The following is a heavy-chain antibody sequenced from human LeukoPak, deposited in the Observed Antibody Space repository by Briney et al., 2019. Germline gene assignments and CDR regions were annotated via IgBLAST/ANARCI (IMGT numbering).Heavy chain of an antibody. Sequence: GGSLRLSCAASGFTFSNYGMHWVRQVPGKGLEWVAAIWFDGIKKYYADSVKGRLTISRDNSKNTLYLQVNSLRAEDTAVYYCARDLEDSSPFGAFDMWGQGTVVTVSS. CDR2: IWFDGIKK. V-gene: IGHV3-33*01. CDR1: GFTFSNYG. CDR3: ARDLEDSSPFGAFDM. D-gene: IGHD3-22*01. J-gene: IGHJ3*02.